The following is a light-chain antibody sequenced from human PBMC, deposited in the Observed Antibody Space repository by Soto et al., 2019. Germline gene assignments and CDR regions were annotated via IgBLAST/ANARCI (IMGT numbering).Light chain of an antibody. Sequence: EIVLTQSPATLSLSPGERATLSCRASQSVSTYLAWYQQKPGQAPRLLIYDASNRATGTPARFSGSGSGTDFPLTISSLEPEDFAVYYCQHRSNWPRFFGKGTKLEIK. CDR3: QHRSNWPRF. V-gene: IGKV3-11*01. CDR2: DAS. J-gene: IGKJ2*01. CDR1: QSVSTY.